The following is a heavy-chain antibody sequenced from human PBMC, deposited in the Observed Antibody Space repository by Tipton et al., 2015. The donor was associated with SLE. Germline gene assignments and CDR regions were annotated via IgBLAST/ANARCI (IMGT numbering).Heavy chain of an antibody. CDR3: ARSDYYDSSGYYYLDY. D-gene: IGHD3-22*01. Sequence: LRLSCAASGFTVSSNYMSWVRQAPGKGLEWVGEINHSGSTNYNPSLKSRVTISVDTSKNQFSLKLSSVTAADTAVYYCARSDYYDSSGYYYLDYWGQGTLVTVSS. V-gene: IGHV4-34*01. CDR1: GFTVSSNY. J-gene: IGHJ4*02. CDR2: INHSGST.